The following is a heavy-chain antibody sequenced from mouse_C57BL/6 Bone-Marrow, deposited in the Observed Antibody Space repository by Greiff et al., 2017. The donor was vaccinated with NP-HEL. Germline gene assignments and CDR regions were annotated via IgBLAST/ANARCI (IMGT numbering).Heavy chain of an antibody. CDR1: GYTFTSYW. J-gene: IGHJ2*01. CDR3: ARKGDYYGSSSFDY. CDR2: IYPGSGST. D-gene: IGHD1-1*01. V-gene: IGHV1-55*01. Sequence: VQLQQPGAELVKPGASVKMSCKASGYTFTSYWITWVKQRPGQGLEWIGDIYPGSGSTNYNEKFKSKATLTVDTSSSTAYMQLSSLTSEDSAVYYCARKGDYYGSSSFDYWGQGTTLTVSS.